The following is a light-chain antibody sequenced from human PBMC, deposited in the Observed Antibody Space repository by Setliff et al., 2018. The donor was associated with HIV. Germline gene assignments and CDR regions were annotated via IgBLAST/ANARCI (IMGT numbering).Light chain of an antibody. CDR2: DVS. CDR3: CSYAGRVAG. J-gene: IGLJ1*01. Sequence: QSALTQPASVSGSPGQSITISCTGTSSDVGGYNYVSWYQQHPGKAPKLMIYDVSQRPSGVSNRFSGSKSGNTASLTISGLQAEDEADYFRCSYAGRVAGFGTGTKV. V-gene: IGLV2-23*02. CDR1: SSDVGGYNY.